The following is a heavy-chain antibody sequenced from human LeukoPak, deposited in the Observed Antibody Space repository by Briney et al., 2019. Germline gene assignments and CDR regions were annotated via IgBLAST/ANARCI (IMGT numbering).Heavy chain of an antibody. CDR3: ARGYCSSTRCYGNFYFMDV. Sequence: ASLKVSCKASGYTLTSYGTSWVRQAPGQGLESMGWISAHNSNTSYAQKLQGRVTITTATSTSTAYMELRRLRSDDTAVYYCARGYCSSTRCYGNFYFMDVWGKGTTVTISS. V-gene: IGHV1-18*01. D-gene: IGHD2-2*01. CDR1: GYTLTSYG. CDR2: ISAHNSNT. J-gene: IGHJ6*03.